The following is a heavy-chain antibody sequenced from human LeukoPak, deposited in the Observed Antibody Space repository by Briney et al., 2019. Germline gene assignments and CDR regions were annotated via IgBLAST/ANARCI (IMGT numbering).Heavy chain of an antibody. D-gene: IGHD2-21*01. V-gene: IGHV1-69*01. CDR2: IIPIFGTA. CDR1: GGTFSSYA. Sequence: SVKVSCKASGGTFSSYAISWVRQAPGQGLEWMGGIIPIFGTANYAQKFQGRATITADESTSTAYMELSSLRSEDTAVYYCAREAPYCGGVCYSHFDYWGQGTLVTVSS. J-gene: IGHJ4*02. CDR3: AREAPYCGGVCYSHFDY.